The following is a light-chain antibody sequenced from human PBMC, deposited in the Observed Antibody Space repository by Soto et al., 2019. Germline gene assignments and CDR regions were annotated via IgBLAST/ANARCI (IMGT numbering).Light chain of an antibody. CDR2: DDS. Sequence: QSVLNSPCSVSGSPGQSVTIFCPGTSSDVGGYNYVSSYQQQPGKTAKLLINDDSNRPSGAASRCSACKYGNTAALTISWLQEADEADYYCCTFAGSYACHVFGPGTKVTVL. CDR1: SSDVGGYNY. J-gene: IGLJ1*01. V-gene: IGLV2-11*01. CDR3: CTFAGSYACHV.